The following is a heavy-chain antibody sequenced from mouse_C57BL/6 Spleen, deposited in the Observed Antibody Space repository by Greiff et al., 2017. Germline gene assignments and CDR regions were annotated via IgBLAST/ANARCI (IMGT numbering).Heavy chain of an antibody. Sequence: QVQLKQPGAELVKPGASVKLSCKASGYTFTSYWMHWVKQRPGRGLEWIGRIDPNSGGTKYNEKFKSKATLTVDKPSSTAYMQLSILTSEDSAVYYCASHYYGSSHGYFDVWGTGTTVTISS. D-gene: IGHD1-1*01. CDR1: GYTFTSYW. J-gene: IGHJ1*03. CDR3: ASHYYGSSHGYFDV. V-gene: IGHV1-72*01. CDR2: IDPNSGGT.